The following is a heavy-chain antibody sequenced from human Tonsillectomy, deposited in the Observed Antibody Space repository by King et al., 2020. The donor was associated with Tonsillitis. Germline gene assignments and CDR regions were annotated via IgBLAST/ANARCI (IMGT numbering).Heavy chain of an antibody. V-gene: IGHV3-15*01. CDR1: GFTFSNAW. D-gene: IGHD2-2*01. CDR3: NTAIVVVSAGMLVRSNYYGIDV. J-gene: IGHJ6*02. CDR2: IKSKTDGGTT. Sequence: VQLVESGGGLVKPGGSLRLSCAASGFTFSNAWMSWVRQAPGKGLEWVGRIKSKTDGGTTDYAAPVKGRFTISRDDSKNTLYLQMNSLKTEDTALYNFNTAIVVVSAGMLVRSNYYGIDVWGQETTVTVAS.